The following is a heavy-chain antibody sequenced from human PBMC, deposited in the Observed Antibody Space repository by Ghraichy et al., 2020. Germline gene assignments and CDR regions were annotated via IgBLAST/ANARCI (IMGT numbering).Heavy chain of an antibody. D-gene: IGHD6-13*01. CDR1: GFAVTRNY. Sequence: LSLPCAASGFAVTRNYMSWVRQAPGKGLEWVSVIYTGGSTYYADSVKGRFTISRDNSKNTLYLQMNSLRSEDTAVYHCAKVHSSGWYQVKSGPFDYWGQGIVATVSS. CDR3: AKVHSSGWYQVKSGPFDY. CDR2: IYTGGST. V-gene: IGHV3-53*01. J-gene: IGHJ4*02.